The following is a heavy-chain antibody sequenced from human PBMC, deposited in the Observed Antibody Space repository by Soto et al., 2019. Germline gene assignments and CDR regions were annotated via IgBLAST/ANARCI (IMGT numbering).Heavy chain of an antibody. CDR2: VYYGRSA. CDR3: ALRSMAVVPEY. J-gene: IGHJ4*02. D-gene: IGHD3-22*01. V-gene: IGHV4-59*01. Sequence: SETLSLTCTVSGGSINNYYWSWIRQPPGKGLEWIGHVYYGRSANYNPSLKSRVTLSVDTSTNQCPLTLSSMTAADTAVYYCALRSMAVVPEYWGQGTLVTVSS. CDR1: GGSINNYY.